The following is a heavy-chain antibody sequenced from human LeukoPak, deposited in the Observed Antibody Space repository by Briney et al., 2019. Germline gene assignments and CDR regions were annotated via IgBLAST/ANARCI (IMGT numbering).Heavy chain of an antibody. CDR2: IYTSGST. D-gene: IGHD3-9*01. CDR1: GGSISSYY. CDR3: ARDRRYDILTGYLNWFDP. V-gene: IGHV4-4*07. J-gene: IGHJ5*02. Sequence: SETLSLTCTVSGGSISSYYWSWIRQPAGKGLEWIGRIYTSGSTNYNPSLKSRVTISVDTSKSQFSLKLSSVTAADTAVYYCARDRRYDILTGYLNWFDPWGQGTLVTVSS.